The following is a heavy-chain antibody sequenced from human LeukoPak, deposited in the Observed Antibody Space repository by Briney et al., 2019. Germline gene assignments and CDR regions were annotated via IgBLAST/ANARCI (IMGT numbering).Heavy chain of an antibody. D-gene: IGHD1-26*01. V-gene: IGHV3-7*01. CDR1: GFTFRSYW. CDR2: IKEDGSQK. J-gene: IGHJ3*01. Sequence: GGSLRLSCAASGFTFRSYWMTWVRQAPGKGVEWVANIKEDGSQKYYVDSVQGRFTISRDNAKNSLYLHMDSLRAEDRAVYYCARIISGIYYGDAFDVWGQGTIVTVSS. CDR3: ARIISGIYYGDAFDV.